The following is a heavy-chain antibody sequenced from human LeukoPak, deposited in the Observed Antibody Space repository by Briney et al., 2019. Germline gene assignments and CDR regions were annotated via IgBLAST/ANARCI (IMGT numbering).Heavy chain of an antibody. CDR1: CESITSYY. J-gene: IGHJ4*02. Sequence: SETLSLPFTVSCESITSYYWSWIRQPPGKGLEWIAYIYYSGSTNYNPSPKSRLTISVDTSKNQFSLKLSSVTATDTAVYYCARTRIPYFDYWGQGTLVTVSS. D-gene: IGHD2-21*01. CDR2: IYYSGST. CDR3: ARTRIPYFDY. V-gene: IGHV4-59*08.